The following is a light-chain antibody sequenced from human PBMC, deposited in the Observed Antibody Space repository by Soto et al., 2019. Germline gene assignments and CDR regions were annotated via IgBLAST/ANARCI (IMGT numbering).Light chain of an antibody. CDR1: SSNIGAGFD. Sequence: QSALTQPPSVSGAPGQTVTISFPGSSSNIGAGFDVHWYQQVPGTAPKLVLYSNTARPSGVPDRFSGSRSGSSGSLAITGLQTEDEADYYCQSCDSGVTGAVFGTGTKVTVL. V-gene: IGLV1-40*01. J-gene: IGLJ1*01. CDR3: QSCDSGVTGAV. CDR2: SNT.